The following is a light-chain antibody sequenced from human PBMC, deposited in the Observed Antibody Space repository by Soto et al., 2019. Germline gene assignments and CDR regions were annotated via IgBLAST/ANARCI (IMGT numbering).Light chain of an antibody. CDR2: GAS. CDR1: QTISSN. Sequence: EIVMTQSPATLSVSPGERVTLSCRASQTISSNLAWYKQKPGQAPRLLIFGASTRAADIPDRLSGSGFGTEFTLTISSMQSGDSAVYFCQHYNAWPTFGHGTKVDIK. V-gene: IGKV3-15*01. J-gene: IGKJ1*01. CDR3: QHYNAWPT.